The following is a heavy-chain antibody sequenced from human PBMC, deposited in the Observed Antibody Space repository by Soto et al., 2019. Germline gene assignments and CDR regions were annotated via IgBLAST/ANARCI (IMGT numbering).Heavy chain of an antibody. D-gene: IGHD6-6*01. CDR1: GGTFSSYA. CDR2: IIPIFGKA. V-gene: IGHV1-69*06. CDR3: ARDASIAAQTGAFDI. Sequence: QVQLVQSGAEVKKPGSSVKVSCKASGGTFSSYAISWVRQAPGQGLEWMGGIIPIFGKANYAQKFQGRVTITADKCTSTAYMELSSLRSEDTAVYYCARDASIAAQTGAFDIWGQGTMVTVSS. J-gene: IGHJ3*02.